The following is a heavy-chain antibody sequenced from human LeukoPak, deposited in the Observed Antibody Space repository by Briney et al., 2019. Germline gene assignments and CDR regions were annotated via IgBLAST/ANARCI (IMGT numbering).Heavy chain of an antibody. D-gene: IGHD2-8*02. Sequence: SETLSLTCTVSGDSISTDSYYWGWIRQPPGKELEWLASVYYTGSTHYNPSLKSRVTISVDTSKNQFSLNLNSVTAADTAVYYCVRVRTGSISDHWGQGILVIVSS. CDR2: VYYTGST. V-gene: IGHV4-39*07. CDR3: VRVRTGSISDH. J-gene: IGHJ4*02. CDR1: GDSISTDSYY.